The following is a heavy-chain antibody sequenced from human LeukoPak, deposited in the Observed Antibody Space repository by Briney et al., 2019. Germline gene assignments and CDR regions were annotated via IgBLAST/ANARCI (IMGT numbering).Heavy chain of an antibody. CDR3: AKDQPYSSSWYSFDY. Sequence: GGSLRLSCAVSGFTFSTNGMHWVRQAPGKGLEWVAFIRYDGSNKYYADSVKGRLTISRDNSKNTLYLQMNSLRAEDTAVYYCAKDQPYSSSWYSFDYWGQGTLVTVSS. V-gene: IGHV3-30*02. J-gene: IGHJ4*02. CDR2: IRYDGSNK. D-gene: IGHD6-13*01. CDR1: GFTFSTNG.